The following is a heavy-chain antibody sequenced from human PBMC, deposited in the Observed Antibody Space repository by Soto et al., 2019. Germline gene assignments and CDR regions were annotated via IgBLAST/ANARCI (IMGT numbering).Heavy chain of an antibody. CDR2: ISYDGSNK. Sequence: GGSLRLSCAASGFTFSSYGMHWVRQAPGKGLEWVAVISYDGSNKYYADSVKGRFTISRDNSKNTLYLQMNSLRAEDTAVYCCAKELLGYCSGGSCTGGDAFDIWGQGTMVTVSS. CDR3: AKELLGYCSGGSCTGGDAFDI. D-gene: IGHD2-15*01. V-gene: IGHV3-30*18. J-gene: IGHJ3*02. CDR1: GFTFSSYG.